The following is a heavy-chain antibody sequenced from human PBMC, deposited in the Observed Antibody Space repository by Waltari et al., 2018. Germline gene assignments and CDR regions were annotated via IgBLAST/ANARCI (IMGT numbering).Heavy chain of an antibody. J-gene: IGHJ5*02. CDR3: AKDGMPYL. CDR1: GFTFSNYA. V-gene: IGHV3-30*18. Sequence: QVQLAQSGGGMVQPGRSLRLSCAAPGFTFSNYAIHWVRQAPGKGLEWVAGILYDGSNKYYADSVKGRLTISRDNSKNTLYLQMNSLRAEDTAVYYCAKDGMPYLWGQGTLVTVSS. CDR2: ILYDGSNK. D-gene: IGHD2-2*01.